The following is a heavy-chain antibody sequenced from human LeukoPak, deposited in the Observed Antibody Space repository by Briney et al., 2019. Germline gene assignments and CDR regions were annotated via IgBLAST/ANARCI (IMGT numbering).Heavy chain of an antibody. V-gene: IGHV3-23*01. CDR1: GFTFSSSA. CDR3: ARTGDRDAFDI. CDR2: ISGSGSGGST. D-gene: IGHD7-27*01. J-gene: IGHJ3*02. Sequence: GGSLRLSCAASGFTFSSSAMSWVRQAPGKGLEWVSSISGSGSGGSTYYADSVKGRFTISRDNSKNTLYLQMNSLRAEDTAVYYCARTGDRDAFDIWGQGTMVTVSS.